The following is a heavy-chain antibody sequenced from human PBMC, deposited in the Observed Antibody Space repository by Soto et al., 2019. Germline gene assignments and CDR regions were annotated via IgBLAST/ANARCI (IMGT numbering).Heavy chain of an antibody. V-gene: IGHV1-69*06. J-gene: IGHJ4*02. CDR1: GDTFSNFA. CDR2: IIPMYDSA. D-gene: IGHD3-3*01. CDR3: AASTSQYGVSGYFHLDY. Sequence: SVKVSCKTSGDTFSNFAISWVRQAPGQGLEWMGGIIPMYDSASYAQKSQGRVTITADKFTGTAYMELSSLRSEDTAIYFCAASTSQYGVSGYFHLDYWGQGTPVTVSS.